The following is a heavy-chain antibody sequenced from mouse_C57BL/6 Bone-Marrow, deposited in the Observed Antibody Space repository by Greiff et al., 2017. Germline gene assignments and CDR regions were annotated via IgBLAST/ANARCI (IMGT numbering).Heavy chain of an antibody. CDR2: IDPEDGET. D-gene: IGHD1-1*01. CDR1: GFNINDYY. J-gene: IGHJ2*01. Sequence: VQLQQSGAELVKPGASVKLSCTASGFNINDYYMHWVKQRPEPGLEWIGRIDPEDGETKYAPKFPGKATITADTSSNTAYLQLSSLTSEDTAVYYCARSYYGSRYNWGQGTTLTVSS. CDR3: ARSYYGSRYN. V-gene: IGHV14-2*01.